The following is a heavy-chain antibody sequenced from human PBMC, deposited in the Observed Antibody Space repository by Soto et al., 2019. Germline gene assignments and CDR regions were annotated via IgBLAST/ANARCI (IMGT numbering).Heavy chain of an antibody. Sequence: QITLKESSPTVVNPTETLTLTCTFSGFSLTTSGVGVGWVRQSPGKAPEWLALIYWDDDKRYSTSLKSRLTITKDTSKNQVVLTMANVDPADTATYYCAHRVLRTVFGLVTTTAIYFDFWGQGTPVVVSS. J-gene: IGHJ4*02. CDR1: GFSLTTSGVG. CDR3: AHRVLRTVFGLVTTTAIYFDF. CDR2: IYWDDDK. D-gene: IGHD3-3*01. V-gene: IGHV2-5*02.